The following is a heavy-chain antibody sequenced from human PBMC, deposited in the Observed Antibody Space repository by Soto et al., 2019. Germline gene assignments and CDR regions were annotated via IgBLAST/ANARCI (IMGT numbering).Heavy chain of an antibody. Sequence: QVQLVQSGAEVKKPGSSVNVSCKASGGTFSSYAISWVRQAPGQGLEWMGGIIPIFGTANYAQKFQCRVPITEDESTSTAYMELGSLRSEDTAVYYCASPPLGFPSPDWYFDLGGRGSLVTVSS. J-gene: IGHJ2*01. V-gene: IGHV1-69*01. CDR2: IIPIFGTA. CDR1: GGTFSSYA. CDR3: ASPPLGFPSPDWYFDL.